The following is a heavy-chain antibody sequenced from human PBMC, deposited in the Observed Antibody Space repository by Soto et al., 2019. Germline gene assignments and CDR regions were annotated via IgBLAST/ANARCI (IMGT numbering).Heavy chain of an antibody. CDR3: TARSDGTAVVSFEY. D-gene: IGHD2-15*01. V-gene: IGHV3-73*01. CDR1: GFTFSDSA. J-gene: IGHJ4*02. CDR2: IRNKGNNYAT. Sequence: GGSLRLSCAASGFTFSDSAMHWVRQASGKGLEWVGRIRNKGNNYATAYTASVKGRFTISRDDSKNTVYLQMNSLKIDDTAVYFCTARSDGTAVVSFEYWGLGTLVTVSS.